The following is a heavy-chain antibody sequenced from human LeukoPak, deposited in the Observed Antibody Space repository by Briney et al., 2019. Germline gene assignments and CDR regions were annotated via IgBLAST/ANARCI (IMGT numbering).Heavy chain of an antibody. CDR2: IYYSGST. V-gene: IGHV4-31*03. CDR3: ARVTYYDYVWGSYRYDAFDI. J-gene: IGHJ3*02. Sequence: SQTPSLTCTVSGGSISSGGYYWSWIRQHPGKGLEWIVYIYYSGSTYYNPSLKSRITISVNTAKNQFSLKLSSVTAADTAVYYCARVTYYDYVWGSYRYDAFDIWGQGTMVTVSS. D-gene: IGHD3-16*02. CDR1: GGSISSGGYY.